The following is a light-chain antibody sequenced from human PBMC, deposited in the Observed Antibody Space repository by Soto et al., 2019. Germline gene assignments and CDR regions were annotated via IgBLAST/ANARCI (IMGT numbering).Light chain of an antibody. CDR1: QSVSRN. J-gene: IGKJ4*01. CDR2: DAS. Sequence: EIVLTQSPAPLSLSPGERAPLPSRASQSVSRNLAWYQQKPGQAPRLLIYDASNMAAGIPARFSGSGSGADFTLSISSLAPEGFAVYYWQQRSNFLTFGGGTKVVIK. V-gene: IGKV3-11*01. CDR3: QQRSNFLT.